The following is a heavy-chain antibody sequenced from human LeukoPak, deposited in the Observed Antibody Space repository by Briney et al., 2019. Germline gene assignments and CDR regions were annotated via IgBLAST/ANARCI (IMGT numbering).Heavy chain of an antibody. J-gene: IGHJ4*02. D-gene: IGHD6-6*01. CDR2: ISGSGGST. CDR1: GFTFSSYA. CDR3: AKDFSYSSSSGYGY. V-gene: IGHV3-23*01. Sequence: GGSLRLSCAASGFTFSSYAMSWVRQALGKGLEWVSAISGSGGSTYYADSVKGRFTISRDNSKNTLYLQMNSLRAEDTAVYYCAKDFSYSSSSGYGYWGQGTLVTVSS.